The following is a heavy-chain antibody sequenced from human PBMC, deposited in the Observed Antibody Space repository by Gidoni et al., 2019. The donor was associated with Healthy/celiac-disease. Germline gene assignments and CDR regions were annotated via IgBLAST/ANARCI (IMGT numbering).Heavy chain of an antibody. Sequence: QVQLVESGGGVVQPGRSLRLSCAASGFTFSRYAMHWVRQAPGKGLEWVAVISYDGSNKYYADSVKGRFTISRDNSKNTLYLQMNSLRAEDTAVYYCARVRGSLGVGYDFWSGHRARFDAFDIWGQGTMVTVSS. CDR1: GFTFSRYA. CDR3: ARVRGSLGVGYDFWSGHRARFDAFDI. D-gene: IGHD3-3*01. CDR2: ISYDGSNK. V-gene: IGHV3-30-3*01. J-gene: IGHJ3*02.